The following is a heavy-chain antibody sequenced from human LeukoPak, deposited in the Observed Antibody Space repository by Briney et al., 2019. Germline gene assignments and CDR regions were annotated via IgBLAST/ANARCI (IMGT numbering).Heavy chain of an antibody. CDR1: GFNFSSYS. J-gene: IGHJ4*02. V-gene: IGHV3-21*01. D-gene: IGHD2-2*01. CDR2: ISSSSSYI. CDR3: ARLGDCSSTSCYHLDY. Sequence: GGSLRLSCAASGFNFSSYSMNWVRQAPGKGLEWVSSISSSSSYIYYADSVKGRFTISRDNAKNSLYLQMNSLRAEDTAVYYCARLGDCSSTSCYHLDYWGQGTLVTVSS.